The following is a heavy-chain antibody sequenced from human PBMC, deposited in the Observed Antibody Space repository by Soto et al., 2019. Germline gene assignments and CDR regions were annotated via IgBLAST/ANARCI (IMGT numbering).Heavy chain of an antibody. V-gene: IGHV1-69*01. J-gene: IGHJ6*02. CDR2: IIPIFGTA. D-gene: IGHD2-15*01. Sequence: QVQLVQSGAEVKKPGSSVKVSCNASGGTFSIYAISWVRQAPGQGIEWMGGIIPIFGTANYAQKFQGRVTITAAEATSTAYMELSSLRSEDTAVYYCASEAAGRVYGMADWGQGTTVTV. CDR1: GGTFSIYA. CDR3: ASEAAGRVYGMAD.